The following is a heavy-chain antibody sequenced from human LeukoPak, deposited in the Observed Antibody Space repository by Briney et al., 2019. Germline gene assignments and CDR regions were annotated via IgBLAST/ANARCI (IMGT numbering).Heavy chain of an antibody. V-gene: IGHV4-39*01. J-gene: IGHJ5*02. Sequence: PSETLSLACTVSGGSISTSDYLWAWVRQPPGKGLEWIGDFYYNGVTSYSLSLKSRVTISVDTSKNQFSLNLTSVTAADTAVYYCVRRNYVSGRIDPWGQGTLVTVSS. D-gene: IGHD3-16*01. CDR3: VRRNYVSGRIDP. CDR1: GGSISTSDYL. CDR2: FYYNGVT.